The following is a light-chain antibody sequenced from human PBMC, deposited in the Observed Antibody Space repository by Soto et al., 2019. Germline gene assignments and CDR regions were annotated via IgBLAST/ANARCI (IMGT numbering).Light chain of an antibody. CDR2: DAS. Sequence: EIVLQRSRATLSVYPGERANLTCRASQRVSRNLAWYQQKPGQAPRLLIYDASSRATGIPDRFSGSGSGTDFTLTISRLEPEDFAVYYCQQYGSSPLTSGGGTKVDIK. V-gene: IGKV3-20*01. CDR3: QQYGSSPLT. CDR1: QRVSRN. J-gene: IGKJ4*01.